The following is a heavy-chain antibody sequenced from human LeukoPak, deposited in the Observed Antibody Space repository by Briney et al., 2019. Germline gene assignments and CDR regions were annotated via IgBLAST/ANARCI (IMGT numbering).Heavy chain of an antibody. CDR1: GYTSTGYY. CDR3: ARAGYEGYYFDY. D-gene: IGHD1-1*01. CDR2: INPNSGGI. Sequence: ASVKVSCKASGYTSTGYYMHWVRQAPGQGLEWMGWINPNSGGINYAQKFQGRVTMTRDTSISTAYMELSRLRSDVTAVYYCARAGYEGYYFDYWGQGTLVTVSS. V-gene: IGHV1-2*02. J-gene: IGHJ4*02.